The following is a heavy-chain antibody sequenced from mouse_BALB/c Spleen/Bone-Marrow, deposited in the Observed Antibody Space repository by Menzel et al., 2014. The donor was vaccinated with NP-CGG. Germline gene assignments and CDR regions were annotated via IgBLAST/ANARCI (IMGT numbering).Heavy chain of an antibody. CDR2: IGTANGYT. D-gene: IGHD4-1*01. V-gene: IGHV14-3*02. Sequence: EVQLLQSGAELVKPGASVKLSCTASGFNIKDTYMHWVQQSPEQGLEWIGRIGTANGYTKYDPKFQGKATITGDTSYNTPYLQLSSLTSEDTAVYYCARWEYYAMDYWGQGTSVTASS. CDR3: ARWEYYAMDY. CDR1: GFNIKDTY. J-gene: IGHJ4*01.